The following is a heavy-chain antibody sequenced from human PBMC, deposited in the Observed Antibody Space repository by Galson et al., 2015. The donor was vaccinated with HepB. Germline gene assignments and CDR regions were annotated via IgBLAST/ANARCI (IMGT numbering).Heavy chain of an antibody. V-gene: IGHV3-48*01. D-gene: IGHD6-19*01. CDR3: AKPKLWYSSCWSYYFDY. CDR1: GFTFSSYT. J-gene: IGHJ4*02. Sequence: SLRLSCAASGFTFSSYTMNWVRQAPGKGLESVSYISSTGTTMSYADSAKGRFTISRDNAQNSLYLQMNSLRAEDTAVYYCAKPKLWYSSCWSYYFDYWGQGTLVTVSS. CDR2: ISSTGTTM.